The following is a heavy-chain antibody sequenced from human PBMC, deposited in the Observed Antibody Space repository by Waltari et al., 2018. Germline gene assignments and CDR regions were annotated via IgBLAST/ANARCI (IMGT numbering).Heavy chain of an antibody. CDR3: ARHNGGSYRYYFDY. V-gene: IGHV4-38-2*01. J-gene: IGHJ4*01. CDR1: GYSISSGYY. D-gene: IGHD1-26*01. CDR2: IYHSGST. Sequence: QVQLQESGPGLVKPSETLSLTCAVSGYSISSGYYWGWIRQPPGKGLEWIGSIYHSGSTYYNPSLKSRVTISVDTSKNQFSLKLSSVTAADTAVYYCARHNGGSYRYYFDYWGQEPWSPSPQ.